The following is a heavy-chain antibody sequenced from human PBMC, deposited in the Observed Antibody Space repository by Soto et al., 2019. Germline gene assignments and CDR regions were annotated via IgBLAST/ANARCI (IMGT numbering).Heavy chain of an antibody. Sequence: QVQLVESGGGVVQPGRSLRLSCAASGFTFSSYGMHWVRQAPGKGLEWVAVIWYDGSNKYYADSVKGRFTISRDNSKNTLYLQMNSLRAEDTAVYYCARDVLYSLGMDVWGQGTTVTVSS. D-gene: IGHD2-15*01. V-gene: IGHV3-33*01. CDR3: ARDVLYSLGMDV. J-gene: IGHJ6*02. CDR2: IWYDGSNK. CDR1: GFTFSSYG.